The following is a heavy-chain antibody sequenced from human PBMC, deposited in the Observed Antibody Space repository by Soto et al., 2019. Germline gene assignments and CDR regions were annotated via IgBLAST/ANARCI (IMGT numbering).Heavy chain of an antibody. V-gene: IGHV3-33*01. CDR2: IWYDGSNK. CDR1: GFTFSSYG. CDR3: ARGAFDL. Sequence: QVQLVESGGGVVQPGRSLRLSCAASGFTFSSYGMHWVRQAPGKGLEWVAVIWYDGSNKYYADSVKGRFTISRDNSKNTRYLQMNSLRAEDRAVYYCARGAFDLWGRGTLVTVSS. J-gene: IGHJ2*01.